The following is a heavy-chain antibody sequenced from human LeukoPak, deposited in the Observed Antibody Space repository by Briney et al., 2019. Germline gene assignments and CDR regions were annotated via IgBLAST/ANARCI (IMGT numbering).Heavy chain of an antibody. CDR3: ARDRGPRTGFMVREAYDY. Sequence: GGSLRLSCATSGFTFSGSAIHWVRQAPGKGLVWVSRINTDGSITNYADSVKGRFSISRDNAKNTLYLQMSSLRAEDTAVYYCARDRGPRTGFMVREAYDYWGQGTLVTVSS. J-gene: IGHJ4*02. CDR2: INTDGSIT. V-gene: IGHV3-74*01. D-gene: IGHD3-10*01. CDR1: GFTFSGSA.